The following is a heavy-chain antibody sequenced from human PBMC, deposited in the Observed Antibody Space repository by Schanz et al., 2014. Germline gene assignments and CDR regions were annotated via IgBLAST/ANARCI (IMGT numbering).Heavy chain of an antibody. CDR1: TSLFSRSV. Sequence: VDLVESGGGVVQPGRSLTLSCAVSTSLFSRSVIHWVRQAPGKGLEWVSYISSSSSTIYYADSVKGRFTISRDNTRNSLYLQMNSLRVDDTAVYYCAREFVNWGQGTLVTVSS. V-gene: IGHV3-48*04. CDR2: ISSSSSTI. D-gene: IGHD2-21*01. J-gene: IGHJ1*01. CDR3: AREFVN.